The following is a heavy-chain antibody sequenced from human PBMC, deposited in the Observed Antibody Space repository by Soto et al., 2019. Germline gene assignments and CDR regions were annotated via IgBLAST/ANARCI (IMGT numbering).Heavy chain of an antibody. J-gene: IGHJ4*02. CDR3: AREAGYCSSTSCYRGYFDY. Sequence: VQLVESGGGVVQPGRSLRLSCAASGFTFSSYAMHWVRQAPGKGLEWVAVISYDGSNKYYADSVKGRFTISRDNSKNTLYLQMNSLRAEDTAVYYCAREAGYCSSTSCYRGYFDYWGQGTLVTVSS. V-gene: IGHV3-30-3*01. CDR2: ISYDGSNK. D-gene: IGHD2-2*01. CDR1: GFTFSSYA.